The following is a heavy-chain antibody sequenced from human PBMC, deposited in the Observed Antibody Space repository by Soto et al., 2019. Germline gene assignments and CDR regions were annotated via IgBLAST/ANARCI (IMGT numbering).Heavy chain of an antibody. V-gene: IGHV1-69*13. CDR2: IIPIFGTA. Sequence: SVQVSCKASGGTFSSYAISWVRQAPGQGLEWMGGIIPIFGTANYAQKFQGRVTITADESTSTAYMELSSLRSEDTAVYYCARDGEGGGSSNYYYGMDVWGQGTTVTVSS. J-gene: IGHJ6*02. D-gene: IGHD2-15*01. CDR3: ARDGEGGGSSNYYYGMDV. CDR1: GGTFSSYA.